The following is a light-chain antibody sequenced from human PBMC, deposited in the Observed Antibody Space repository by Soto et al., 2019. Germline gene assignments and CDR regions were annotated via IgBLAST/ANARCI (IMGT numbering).Light chain of an antibody. Sequence: EIVMTQSPATLSVSPGERATLSCRASQSVSSNLAWYQQKPGQAPRLLIYGASTRATGIPARFSGSGSGTEFTLTISGLQSEDFAVYSCQQYNNWPPMYTFGQGTKLEIK. J-gene: IGKJ2*01. CDR3: QQYNNWPPMYT. CDR2: GAS. V-gene: IGKV3-15*01. CDR1: QSVSSN.